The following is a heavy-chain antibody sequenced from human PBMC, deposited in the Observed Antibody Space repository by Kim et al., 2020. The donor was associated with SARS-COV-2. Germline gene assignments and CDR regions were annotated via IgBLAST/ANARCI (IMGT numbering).Heavy chain of an antibody. CDR2: INHSGST. V-gene: IGHV4-34*01. D-gene: IGHD1-20*01. Sequence: SETLSLTCAVYGGSFSGYYWSWIRQPPGKGLEWIGEINHSGSTNYNPSLKSRVTISVDTSKNQFSLKLSSVTAADTAVYYCARGPARYNWNDRGRAFDIWGQGTMVTVSS. CDR3: ARGPARYNWNDRGRAFDI. CDR1: GGSFSGYY. J-gene: IGHJ3*02.